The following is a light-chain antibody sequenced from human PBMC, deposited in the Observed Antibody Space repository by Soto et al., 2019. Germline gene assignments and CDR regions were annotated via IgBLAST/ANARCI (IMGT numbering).Light chain of an antibody. J-gene: IGKJ1*01. CDR2: DAS. CDR1: QSVSTS. Sequence: EIVMTQSPATLSVSPGERATLSCRASQSVSTSLAWYQQTPGQAPRLLIYDASTRATGIPAMFGGSGSGTEFTLTISSLQTEDFAVYFWQQYNTWPTFGQGTTVEIK. V-gene: IGKV3-15*01. CDR3: QQYNTWPT.